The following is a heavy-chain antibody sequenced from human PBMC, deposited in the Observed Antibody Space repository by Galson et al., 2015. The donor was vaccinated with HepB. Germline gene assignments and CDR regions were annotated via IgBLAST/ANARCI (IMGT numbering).Heavy chain of an antibody. J-gene: IGHJ6*03. D-gene: IGHD2-2*01. CDR2: IIPIFGTA. V-gene: IGHV1-69*13. CDR3: ATLKRAYCSSTSCDPRVYYYMDV. Sequence: SVKVSCKASGGTFSSYAISWVRQAPGQGLEWMGGIIPIFGTANYAQKFQGRVTITADESTSTAYMELSSLRSEDTAVYYCATLKRAYCSSTSCDPRVYYYMDVWGKGTTVTVSS. CDR1: GGTFSSYA.